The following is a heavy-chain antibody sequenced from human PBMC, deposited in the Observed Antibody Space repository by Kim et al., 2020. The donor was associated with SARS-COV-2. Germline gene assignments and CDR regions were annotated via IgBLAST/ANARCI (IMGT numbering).Heavy chain of an antibody. Sequence: TKYFADSVKARFTSARDNSKNTLYREKNSQRAEDTTVYYCAGWSGSSLDYWGQGTLVTVSS. V-gene: IGHV3-30-3*01. D-gene: IGHD1-26*01. CDR3: AGWSGSSLDY. J-gene: IGHJ4*02. CDR2: TK.